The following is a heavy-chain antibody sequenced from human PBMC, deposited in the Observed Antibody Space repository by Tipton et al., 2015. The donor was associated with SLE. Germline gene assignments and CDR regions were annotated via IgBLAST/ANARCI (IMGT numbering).Heavy chain of an antibody. CDR1: GGSISSYY. J-gene: IGHJ4*02. CDR2: IYYSGST. CDR3: ARESRRAYYYDSSGYSY. D-gene: IGHD3-22*01. Sequence: TLSLTCTVSGGSISSYYWSWIRQPPGKGLEWIGYIYYSGSTNYNPSLKSRVTISVDTSKNQFSLKLSSVTAADTAVYYCARESRRAYYYDSSGYSYWGQGTLVTVSS. V-gene: IGHV4-59*12.